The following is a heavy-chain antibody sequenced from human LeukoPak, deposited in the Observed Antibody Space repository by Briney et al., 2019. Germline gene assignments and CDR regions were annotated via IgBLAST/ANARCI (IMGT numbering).Heavy chain of an antibody. J-gene: IGHJ4*02. Sequence: SQTLSLTCTVSSGSISSGGSYWSWTRQHPGKGLEWIGYIYYSVSTYYNPSLKSRVTISVDTSKNQLSLKLSSVTAADTAVYYCARQLDYWGQGTLVTVSS. CDR1: SGSISSGGSY. V-gene: IGHV4-31*03. CDR2: IYYSVST. D-gene: IGHD3-10*01. CDR3: ARQLDY.